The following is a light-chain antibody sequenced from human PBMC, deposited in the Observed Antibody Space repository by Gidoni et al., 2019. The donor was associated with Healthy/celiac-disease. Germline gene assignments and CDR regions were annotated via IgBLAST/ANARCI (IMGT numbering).Light chain of an antibody. CDR3: CSYAGSRTLV. CDR1: SSDVGSYNV. CDR2: EVN. V-gene: IGLV2-23*02. J-gene: IGLJ3*02. Sequence: SALTQPASVSGSPGPSITISCTGTSSDVGSYNVVSWYQQHPGKAPKLIIYEVNKRPSGVSNRFSGSKSGNTASLTISGLQAEDEADYYCCSYAGSRTLVFGGGTKLTVL.